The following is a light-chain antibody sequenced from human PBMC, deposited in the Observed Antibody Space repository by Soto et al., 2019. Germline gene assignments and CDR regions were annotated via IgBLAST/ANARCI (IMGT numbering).Light chain of an antibody. CDR1: QSVSSN. V-gene: IGKV3-15*01. J-gene: IGKJ5*01. CDR2: GAS. CDR3: QQRSNWPPEIT. Sequence: EIVLTQSPATLSLSPGERATLSCTASQSVSSNLAWYQQKPGQAPRLLIYGASTRATGIPARFSGSGSGTGFTLTISSLQSEDFAVYYCQQRSNWPPEITFGQGTRLET.